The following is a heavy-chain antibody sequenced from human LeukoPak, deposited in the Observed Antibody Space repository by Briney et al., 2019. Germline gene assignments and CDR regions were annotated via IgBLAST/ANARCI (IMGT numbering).Heavy chain of an antibody. CDR2: LYGAGST. CDR1: GFNVSSNY. D-gene: IGHD7-27*01. Sequence: SGGSLRLSCAASGFNVSSNYMSWVRQAPGKGLEWVSVLYGAGSTYYADSVKGRFTISRDNAKNSLYLQMNSLRAEDTAVYYCARDSPVGTEPMPFDYWGQGTLVTVSS. V-gene: IGHV3-53*01. CDR3: ARDSPVGTEPMPFDY. J-gene: IGHJ4*02.